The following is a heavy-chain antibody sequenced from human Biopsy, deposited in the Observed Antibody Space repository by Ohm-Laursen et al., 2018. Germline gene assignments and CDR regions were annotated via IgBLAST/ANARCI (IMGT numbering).Heavy chain of an antibody. CDR2: ISWNGDNR. CDR1: GSAFDDYA. CDR3: VKDIAYHSGILTGYRGAFDY. Sequence: SLSLSCAASGSAFDDYAMHWVRKVPGTGLERVSLISWNGDNRSYEDSVKGRFTISRDNSKNSLYLQMNSLRTEDTALYYCVKDIAYHSGILTGYRGAFDYWGQGTLVTVSS. J-gene: IGHJ4*02. D-gene: IGHD3-9*01. V-gene: IGHV3-43*01.